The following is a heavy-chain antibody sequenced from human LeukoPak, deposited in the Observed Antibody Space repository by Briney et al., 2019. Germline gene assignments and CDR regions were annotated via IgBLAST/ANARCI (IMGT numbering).Heavy chain of an antibody. CDR1: GFTFSSSA. Sequence: PGGSLRLSCAASGFTFSSSATSWVRQAPGKGLEWVSAISAGGGGTYFADSLKGRFTISRDNSKNILYLQMNSLRADDTAVYYCAKGADTSGYMNAFDIWGQGTMVTVSS. D-gene: IGHD3-22*01. V-gene: IGHV3-23*01. CDR3: AKGADTSGYMNAFDI. J-gene: IGHJ3*02. CDR2: ISAGGGGT.